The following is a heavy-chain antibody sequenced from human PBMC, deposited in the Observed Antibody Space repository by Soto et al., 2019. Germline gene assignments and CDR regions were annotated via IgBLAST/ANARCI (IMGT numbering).Heavy chain of an antibody. CDR1: GFTFSSDA. CDR2: ISGSGGST. Sequence: GGSLRLSCAASGFTFSSDAMSWVRQATGKGLEWVSAISGSGGSTYYADSVKGRFTTSRDNSKNTLYLQMNSLRAEDTAVYYCAKWGKGSGSYYRGYYYYGMDVWGQGTTVTVSS. CDR3: AKWGKGSGSYYRGYYYYGMDV. V-gene: IGHV3-23*01. J-gene: IGHJ6*02. D-gene: IGHD3-10*01.